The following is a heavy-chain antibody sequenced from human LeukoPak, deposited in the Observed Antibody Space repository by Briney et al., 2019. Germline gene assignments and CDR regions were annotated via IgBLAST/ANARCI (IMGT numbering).Heavy chain of an antibody. CDR2: ISYDGSNK. V-gene: IGHV3-30*18. CDR1: GFTFSSYD. J-gene: IGHJ4*02. D-gene: IGHD3-16*01. CDR3: AKDWGGY. Sequence: PGGSLRLSCAASGFTFSSYDMHWVRQAPGKGLEWVAVISYDGSNKYYADSVKGRFTISRDNSKNTLYLQMNSLRAEDTAVYYCAKDWGGYWGQGTLVTVSS.